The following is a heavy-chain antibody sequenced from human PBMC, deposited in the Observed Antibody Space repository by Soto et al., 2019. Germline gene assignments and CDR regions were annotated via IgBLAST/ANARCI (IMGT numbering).Heavy chain of an antibody. CDR1: GFTFSTYW. Sequence: GGSLRLSCAASGFTFSTYWMHWVRQAPGKGLVWVSRINNDGRSTIYADSVKGQFTISRDNAKNTLFLQMKSLRVEDTAVYYCAKSSSGAFDYWGQGTPVTVSS. D-gene: IGHD6-6*01. V-gene: IGHV3-74*01. CDR3: AKSSSGAFDY. CDR2: INNDGRST. J-gene: IGHJ4*02.